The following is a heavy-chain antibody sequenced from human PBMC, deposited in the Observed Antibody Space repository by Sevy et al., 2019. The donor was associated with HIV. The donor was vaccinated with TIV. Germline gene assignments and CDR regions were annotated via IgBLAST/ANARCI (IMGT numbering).Heavy chain of an antibody. CDR3: ARGKRGYGYGLNS. Sequence: GGSLRLSCAASGFTFSSNYMTWVRQAPGKGLEGVSVIYSDGTTYHSGSVKDRFSSARDNSTNTLFIEMNSLGAEDMDFYYCARGKRGYGYGLNSWGQGTLVTVSS. CDR1: GFTFSSNY. J-gene: IGHJ4*02. CDR2: IYSDGTT. V-gene: IGHV3-66*01. D-gene: IGHD5-18*01.